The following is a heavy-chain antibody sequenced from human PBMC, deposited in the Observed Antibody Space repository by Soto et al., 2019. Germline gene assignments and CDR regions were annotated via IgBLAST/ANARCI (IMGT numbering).Heavy chain of an antibody. CDR1: GFTFSDYH. CDR2: IWYDGSNK. CDR3: ARDSAAGTPGYGMDV. J-gene: IGHJ6*02. Sequence: GGSLRLSCAASGFTFSDYHMTWIRQAPGKGLEWVAVIWYDGSNKYYADSVKGRFTISRDNSKNTLYLQMNSLRAEDTAVYYCARDSAAGTPGYGMDVWGQGTTVTVSS. D-gene: IGHD6-13*01. V-gene: IGHV3-33*08.